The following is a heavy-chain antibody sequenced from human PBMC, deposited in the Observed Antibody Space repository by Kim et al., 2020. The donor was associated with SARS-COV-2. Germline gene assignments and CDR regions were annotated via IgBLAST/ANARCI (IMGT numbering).Heavy chain of an antibody. CDR2: IYYSGST. V-gene: IGHV4-59*13. Sequence: SETLSLTCTVSGASITSYYWTWIRQPPGKGLELIGYIYYSGSTNYNPSLNSRVTLSVDTSKNQFSLKLSSVTAADTAVYYCASYSGSVYFQHWGLGTLITVSS. CDR1: GASITSYY. CDR3: ASYSGSVYFQH. J-gene: IGHJ1*01. D-gene: IGHD1-26*01.